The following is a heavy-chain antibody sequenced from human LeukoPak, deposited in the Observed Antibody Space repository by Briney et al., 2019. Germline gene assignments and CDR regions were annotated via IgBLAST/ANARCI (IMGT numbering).Heavy chain of an antibody. J-gene: IGHJ2*01. CDR1: GLTFSSYW. V-gene: IGHV3-7*05. Sequence: GGSLRLSCAASGLTFSSYWMSWVRQAPGKGLEWVANIKEDGSEKHYVDSVKGRFTISRDNAKNSLYLQMNSLRAEDTAVYYCARSLGNLKWSYYKDLFDLWGRGTLVTVSS. D-gene: IGHD3-10*01. CDR2: IKEDGSEK. CDR3: ARSLGNLKWSYYKDLFDL.